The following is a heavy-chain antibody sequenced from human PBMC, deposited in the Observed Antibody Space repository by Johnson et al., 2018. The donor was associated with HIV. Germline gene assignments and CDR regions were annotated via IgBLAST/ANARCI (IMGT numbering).Heavy chain of an antibody. CDR2: MWYAGSET. J-gene: IGHJ3*02. CDR3: AKARSSGQGAFDI. V-gene: IGHV3-33*03. D-gene: IGHD6-19*01. CDR1: GFTFSTYG. Sequence: QMLLVESGGGVVQPGRSLRLSCAASGFTFSTYGMHWVRQAPGKGLEWVAVMWYAGSETNDVDSVKGRFTISRDNPKNSLYMQMNSLRVEDTAVYYCAKARSSGQGAFDIWGQGTLVTVSS.